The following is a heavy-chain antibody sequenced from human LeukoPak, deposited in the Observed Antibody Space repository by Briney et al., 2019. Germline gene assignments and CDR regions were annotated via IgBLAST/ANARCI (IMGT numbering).Heavy chain of an antibody. Sequence: GGSLRLSCAASGFTFSNYTMNWVRQAPGKGLEWISSISSTTSYIYYADSVKGRFTISRDNPKNTLYLQMNSLRAEDTAVYYCANRYFGSGADYWGQGTLVTVSS. CDR2: ISSTTSYI. J-gene: IGHJ4*02. D-gene: IGHD3-9*01. CDR3: ANRYFGSGADY. CDR1: GFTFSNYT. V-gene: IGHV3-21*04.